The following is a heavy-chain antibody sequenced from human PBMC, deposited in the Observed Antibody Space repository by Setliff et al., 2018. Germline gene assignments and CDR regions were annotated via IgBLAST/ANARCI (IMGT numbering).Heavy chain of an antibody. D-gene: IGHD1-1*01. V-gene: IGHV4-34*01. CDR1: GGSFDAYY. Sequence: SETLSLTCSVYGGSFDAYYWSWIRQPPGKGLEWFGEINHSGSGDYNPSFKSRVTISVDTSKKQFSLTLTSVTAADTALYYCRQAVVGRDVFDIWGQGTVVTVSS. J-gene: IGHJ3*02. CDR3: RQAVVGRDVFDI. CDR2: INHSGSG.